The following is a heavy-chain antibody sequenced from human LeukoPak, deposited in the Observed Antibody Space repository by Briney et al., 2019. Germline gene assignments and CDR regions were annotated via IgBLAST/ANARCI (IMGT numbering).Heavy chain of an antibody. CDR2: MYFGERT. J-gene: IGHJ4*02. V-gene: IGHV4-59*01. CDR3: ARIPGDRPDD. Sequence: SETLSLTCAVSGASMTSYYWTWIRQPPGKGLEWVGYMYFGERTNYNPSLKSRATISIDTSKKQFSLNLKSVTAADTAVYYCARIPGDRPDDWGQGTLVTVS. D-gene: IGHD7-27*01. CDR1: GASMTSYY.